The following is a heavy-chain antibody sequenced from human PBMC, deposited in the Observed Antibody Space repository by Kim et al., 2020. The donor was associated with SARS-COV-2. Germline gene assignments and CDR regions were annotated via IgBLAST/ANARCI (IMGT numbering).Heavy chain of an antibody. D-gene: IGHD6-19*01. Sequence: GGSLRLSCAASGFTFSDYYMSWIRQAPGKGLEWVSYISSSGSTIYYADSVKGRFTISRDNAKNSLYLQMNSLRAEDTAVYYCARDHLPIYSSGWRYGGYWDYWGQGTLVTVSS. CDR3: ARDHLPIYSSGWRYGGYWDY. J-gene: IGHJ4*02. V-gene: IGHV3-11*04. CDR1: GFTFSDYY. CDR2: ISSSGSTI.